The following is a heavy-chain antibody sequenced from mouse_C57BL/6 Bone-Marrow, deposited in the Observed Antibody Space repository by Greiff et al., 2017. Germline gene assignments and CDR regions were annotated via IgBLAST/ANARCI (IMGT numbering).Heavy chain of an antibody. CDR2: IYPGDGDT. CDR1: GYAFSSYW. CDR3: AREGGLGREGDY. V-gene: IGHV1-80*01. Sequence: QVQLKESGAELVKPGASVKISCKASGYAFSSYWMNWVKQRPGKGLEWIGQIYPGDGDTNYNGKFKGKATLTADKSSSPASMQLSSLTSEDSAVYVCAREGGLGREGDYWGQGTTLTVSS. D-gene: IGHD4-1*01. J-gene: IGHJ2*01.